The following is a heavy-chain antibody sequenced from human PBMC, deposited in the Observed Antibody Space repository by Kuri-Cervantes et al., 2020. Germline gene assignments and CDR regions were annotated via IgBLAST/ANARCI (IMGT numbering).Heavy chain of an antibody. CDR1: GYTFTSYY. CDR2: INPSGGST. D-gene: IGHD3-22*01. J-gene: IGHJ6*02. CDR3: ARVRVYDSSGYYYSRDYYYYGMDV. V-gene: IGHV1-46*01. Sequence: ASVKVSCKASGYTFTSYYMHWVRQAPGQGLEWMGIINPSGGSTSYAQKFQGRVTITADESTSTAYMELSSLRSEDTAVYYCARVRVYDSSGYYYSRDYYYYGMDVWGQGTTVTVSS.